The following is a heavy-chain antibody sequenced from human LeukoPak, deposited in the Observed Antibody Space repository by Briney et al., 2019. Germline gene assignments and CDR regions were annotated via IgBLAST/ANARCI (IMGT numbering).Heavy chain of an antibody. V-gene: IGHV1-18*01. CDR2: ISAYNGNT. CDR1: GYTFTXYG. CDR3: ASGEPTEYGLDY. Sequence: VXVSCKAXGYTFTXYGISWVRQAPGQGLEWKGWISAYNGNTNYAQKLQGRVTMTTDTSTSTAYMELRSLRSDDTAVYYCASGEPTEYGLDYWGQGTLVTVSS. D-gene: IGHD1-26*01. J-gene: IGHJ4*02.